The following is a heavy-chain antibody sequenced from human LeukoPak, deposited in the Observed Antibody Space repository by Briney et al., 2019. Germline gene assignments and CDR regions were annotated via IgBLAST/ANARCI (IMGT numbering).Heavy chain of an antibody. V-gene: IGHV4-39*07. CDR1: GDSVSSSSYY. CDR2: IYYTRST. CDR3: ARDPNYGQLDP. J-gene: IGHJ5*02. D-gene: IGHD3-16*01. Sequence: SETLSLTCTVSGDSVSSSSYYWGWIRQPPGKGLEWIGNIYYTRSTFYNPSLKSRVTISVDTSKNQFSLKLSSVTAADTAVYYCARDPNYGQLDPWGQGTLVTVSS.